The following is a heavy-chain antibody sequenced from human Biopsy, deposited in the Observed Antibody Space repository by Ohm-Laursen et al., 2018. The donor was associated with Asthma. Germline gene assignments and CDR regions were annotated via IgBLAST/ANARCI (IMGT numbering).Heavy chain of an antibody. CDR3: ARTHERWTSIQDDALDI. D-gene: IGHD4-23*01. V-gene: IGHV3-30*03. CDR2: ISYDGGNK. Sequence: SLRLSCAASGFTFSIYDIHWVRQAPGKGLEWVAVISYDGGNKFYGDSVKGQFTLSRDNSRNTLYLQMNSLRVEDTAIYYCARTHERWTSIQDDALDIRGQGTMVIVSS. J-gene: IGHJ3*02. CDR1: GFTFSIYD.